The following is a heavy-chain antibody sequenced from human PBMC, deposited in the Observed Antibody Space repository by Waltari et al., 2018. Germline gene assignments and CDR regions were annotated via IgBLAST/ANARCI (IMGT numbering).Heavy chain of an antibody. D-gene: IGHD3-22*01. CDR3: TRAADYYDSSGYYY. V-gene: IGHV3-49*04. Sequence: EVQLVESGGGLVQPGRSLRLSCTASGFTFGAYAMSWVRQAPGKGLEWVGFIRSKAYGGTTEYAASVKGRFTISRDDSKSIAYLQMNSLKTEDTAVYYCTRAADYYDSSGYYYWGQGTLVTVSS. J-gene: IGHJ4*02. CDR1: GFTFGAYA. CDR2: IRSKAYGGTT.